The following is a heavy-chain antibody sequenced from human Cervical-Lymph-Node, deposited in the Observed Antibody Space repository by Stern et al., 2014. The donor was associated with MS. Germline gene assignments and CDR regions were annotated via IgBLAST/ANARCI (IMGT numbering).Heavy chain of an antibody. CDR3: ARGLQEGGTYFQH. CDR2: ISYDGSNE. Sequence: VQLVESGGGVVQPGRSLRLSCAASGFGFSSYAMHWVRQAPGKGLEWVAVISYDGSNEYYADSVKGRFTISRENSKNTMYLQMNSLRVEDTAVYFCARGLQEGGTYFQHWGQGTLVTVSS. V-gene: IGHV3-30*01. J-gene: IGHJ1*01. D-gene: IGHD1-1*01. CDR1: GFGFSSYA.